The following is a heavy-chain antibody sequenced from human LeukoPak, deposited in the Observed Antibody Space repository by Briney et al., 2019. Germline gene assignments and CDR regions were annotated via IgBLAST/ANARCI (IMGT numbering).Heavy chain of an antibody. D-gene: IGHD3-16*01. Sequence: PGGSLRLSCAASGFTFSSYAMSWVRQAPGQGLEWVSAISGGGGSTYYADSVKGRFTISRDNSKNTLYLQMNSLRPEDTAVYYCAKDLIPLRGGGWFDPWGQGTLVTVSS. V-gene: IGHV3-23*01. CDR1: GFTFSSYA. J-gene: IGHJ5*02. CDR2: ISGGGGST. CDR3: AKDLIPLRGGGWFDP.